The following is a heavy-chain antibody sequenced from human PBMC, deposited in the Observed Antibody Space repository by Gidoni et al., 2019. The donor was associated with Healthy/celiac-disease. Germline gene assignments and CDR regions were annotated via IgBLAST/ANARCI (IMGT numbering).Heavy chain of an antibody. CDR3: ARSYGDYVGWFDP. J-gene: IGHJ5*02. V-gene: IGHV3-53*01. Sequence: EVQLVESGGGLIQPGGSLRLSCAASGFTVSSNYMSWVRQAPGKGLEWVSVIYSGGSTYYADSVKGRFTISRDNSKNTLYLQMNSLRAEDTAVYYCARSYGDYVGWFDPWGQGTLVTVSS. D-gene: IGHD4-17*01. CDR1: GFTVSSNY. CDR2: IYSGGST.